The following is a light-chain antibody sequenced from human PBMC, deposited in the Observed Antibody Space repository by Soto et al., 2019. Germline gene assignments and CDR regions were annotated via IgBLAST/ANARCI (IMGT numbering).Light chain of an antibody. V-gene: IGKV3-15*01. Sequence: ETVMKKSPATLSLSPGERANLSCRASQSVSTNLAWYQQKPGQAPRLLIYAASTRATGTPARFSGSGSGTEFTLTISSLQSEDCAVYYCHQYNKWPSFTFGPGTKVDI. CDR2: AAS. CDR3: HQYNKWPSFT. J-gene: IGKJ3*01. CDR1: QSVSTN.